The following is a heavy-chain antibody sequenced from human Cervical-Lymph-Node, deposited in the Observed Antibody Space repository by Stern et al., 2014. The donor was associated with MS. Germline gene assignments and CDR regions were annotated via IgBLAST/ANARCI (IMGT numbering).Heavy chain of an antibody. Sequence: EEQLVESGAEVKKPGATVKISCKVSGYTFTDYHIHWVQQAPGKGPEWMGLVDPADGEILYAEKFQGRVTMTADTSTDTAYMELSSLRSEDTAMYYCATTLDDWGQGTLVTVSS. V-gene: IGHV1-69-2*01. CDR2: VDPADGEI. CDR1: GYTFTDYH. J-gene: IGHJ4*02. CDR3: ATTLDD.